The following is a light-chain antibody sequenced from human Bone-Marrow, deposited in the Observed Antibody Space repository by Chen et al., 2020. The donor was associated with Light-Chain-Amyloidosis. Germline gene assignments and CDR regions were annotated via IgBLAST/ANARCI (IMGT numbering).Light chain of an antibody. CDR1: QSVSASY. V-gene: IGKV3-20*01. CDR3: QEYGSP. J-gene: IGKJ3*01. CDR2: GVS. Sequence: EFVLTQSPGTLSLSPGERATLSCRASQSVSASYLAWYQQKPGQTPRLLIHGVSSRATGSPDPFSGSVSGTDFTLTISRLEPEDFAVYYCQEYGSPFGPGTRVDV.